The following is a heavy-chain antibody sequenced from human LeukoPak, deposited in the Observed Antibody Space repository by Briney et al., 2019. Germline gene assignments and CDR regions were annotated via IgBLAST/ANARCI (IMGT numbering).Heavy chain of an antibody. Sequence: SQTLSLTSAISGDSVSSNSAAWHWIRQSPSRGLEWLGRTYYRSRWYNDYAVSVESRMTINPDTSKNQFSLQLNSMTPEDTAVYFCARLRAQLVAFDYWGQGILVTVSS. D-gene: IGHD6-13*01. V-gene: IGHV6-1*01. J-gene: IGHJ4*02. CDR1: GDSVSSNSAA. CDR3: ARLRAQLVAFDY. CDR2: TYYRSRWYN.